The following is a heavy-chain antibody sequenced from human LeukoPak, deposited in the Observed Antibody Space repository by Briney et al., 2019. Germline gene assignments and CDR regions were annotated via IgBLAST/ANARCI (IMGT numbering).Heavy chain of an antibody. CDR3: AKFSTRARGFDY. J-gene: IGHJ4*02. CDR2: IRYDGSNK. CDR1: GFTFSSYC. Sequence: GGSLRLSCAASGFTFSSYCMHWVRQAPGKGLEWVAFIRYDGSNKYYADSVKGRFTISRDNSKNTLYLQMNSLRAEDTAVYYCAKFSTRARGFDYWGQGTLVTVSS. D-gene: IGHD2-2*01. V-gene: IGHV3-30*02.